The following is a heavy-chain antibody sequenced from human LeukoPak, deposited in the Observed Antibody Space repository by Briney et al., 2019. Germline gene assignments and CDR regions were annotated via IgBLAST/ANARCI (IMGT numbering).Heavy chain of an antibody. V-gene: IGHV3-20*04. D-gene: IGHD5-18*01. CDR1: GSTFDDYG. Sequence: GGSLRLSCAASGSTFDDYGMSWVRQAPGKGLEWVSGINWNGGSTGYADSVKGRFTISRDNAKNSLYLQMNSLRAEDTALYYCARARWIQLWLSGFDYWGQGTLVTVSS. J-gene: IGHJ4*02. CDR3: ARARWIQLWLSGFDY. CDR2: INWNGGST.